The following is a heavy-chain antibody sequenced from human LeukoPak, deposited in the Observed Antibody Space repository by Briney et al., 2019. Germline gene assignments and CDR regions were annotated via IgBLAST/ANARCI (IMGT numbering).Heavy chain of an antibody. CDR2: INPNSGGT. Sequence: ASVKVSCKASGYTFTGYYMHWVRQAPGQGLERMGWINPNSGGTNYAQKFQGRVTMTRDTSISTAYMELSRLRSDDTAVYYCARDAGRYCSSTSCYSLLYFQHWGQGTLVTVSS. CDR1: GYTFTGYY. J-gene: IGHJ1*01. V-gene: IGHV1-2*02. CDR3: ARDAGRYCSSTSCYSLLYFQH. D-gene: IGHD2-2*02.